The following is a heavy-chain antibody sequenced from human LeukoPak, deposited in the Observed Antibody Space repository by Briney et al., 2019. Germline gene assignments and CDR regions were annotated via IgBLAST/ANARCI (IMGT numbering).Heavy chain of an antibody. V-gene: IGHV4-39*07. J-gene: IGHJ6*03. Sequence: SEALSLTCSVSGGSLRSDRHNWAWVRQSADKGLEHIGSVDQTGSPYYNPPLKSRVTISVDTSNKQFSLNLTSVTAADTAVYYCARDLGGYPFFMDVWGKGITVTVSS. CDR3: ARDLGGYPFFMDV. CDR1: GGSLRSDRHN. D-gene: IGHD2-15*01. CDR2: VDQTGSP.